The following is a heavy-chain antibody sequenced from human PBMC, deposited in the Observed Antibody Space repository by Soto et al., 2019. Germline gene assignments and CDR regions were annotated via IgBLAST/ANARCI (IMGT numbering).Heavy chain of an antibody. CDR3: ARRTIAQWYFDL. V-gene: IGHV1-8*01. CDR2: MNGDRDNT. Sequence: QVRLEQSGTEVKSPGASVTVSCKASGYNFVSSDINWVRQAAGQGLEWMGWMNGDRDNTGCAQKFQGRLTMTKDTSRDTADMELSGLTTDDTAVYYFARRTIAQWYFDLWGRGTLVTVAS. CDR1: GYNFVSSD. D-gene: IGHD2-2*01. J-gene: IGHJ2*01.